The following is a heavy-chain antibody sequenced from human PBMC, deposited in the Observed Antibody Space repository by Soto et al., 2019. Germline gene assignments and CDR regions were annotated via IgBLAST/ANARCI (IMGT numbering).Heavy chain of an antibody. CDR3: ARDADNALTGLSDAFDV. CDR2: ITTSSSPT. J-gene: IGHJ3*01. CDR1: GFTFSDYS. Sequence: PGGSLRLSCAASGFTFSDYSMNWVRQAPGKGLEWVSYITTSSSPTYYADSVKGRFTISRDNVKNSLYLQMNSLRDEDTAVYYCARDADNALTGLSDAFDVWGQGTKVTVSS. D-gene: IGHD3-9*01. V-gene: IGHV3-48*02.